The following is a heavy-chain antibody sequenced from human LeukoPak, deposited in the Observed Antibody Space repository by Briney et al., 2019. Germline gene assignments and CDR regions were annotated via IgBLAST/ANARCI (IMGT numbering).Heavy chain of an antibody. V-gene: IGHV3-30-3*01. CDR1: GFTFSSYA. CDR2: ISYDGSNK. Sequence: GGSLRLSCAASGFTFSSYAMHWVRQAPGKGLEWVAVISYDGSNKYYADSVKGRFTISRDNSKNTLYLQMNSLRAEDTAVYYCAKDLVAAAAEDYFDYWGQGTLVTVSS. CDR3: AKDLVAAAAEDYFDY. D-gene: IGHD6-13*01. J-gene: IGHJ4*02.